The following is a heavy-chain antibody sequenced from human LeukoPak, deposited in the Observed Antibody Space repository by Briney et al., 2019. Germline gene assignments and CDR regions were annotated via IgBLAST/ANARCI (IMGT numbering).Heavy chain of an antibody. V-gene: IGHV3-23*01. CDR2: INDSGGST. D-gene: IGHD3-22*01. J-gene: IGHJ4*02. CDR1: GFTFSSYA. CDR3: AKDPYDYYDSSGYYYEPYFDY. Sequence: GGSLRLSCAASGFTFSSYAMSWVRQAPGKGLEWVSAINDSGGSTYYADSVKGRFTISRDNSKNTLYLQMNSLRAEDTAVYYCAKDPYDYYDSSGYYYEPYFDYWGQGTLVTVSS.